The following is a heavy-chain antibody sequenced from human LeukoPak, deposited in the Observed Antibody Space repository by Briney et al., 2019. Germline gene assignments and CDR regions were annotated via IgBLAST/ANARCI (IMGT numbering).Heavy chain of an antibody. Sequence: ASVKVSCKASGYTFPGYYMHWVRQAPGQGLEWMGWINPNSGGTNYAQKFQGRVTMTRDTSISTAYMELSRLRSDDTAVYYCARDNSGYDYVGDYWGQGTLVTVSS. CDR1: GYTFPGYY. V-gene: IGHV1-2*02. CDR2: INPNSGGT. J-gene: IGHJ4*02. CDR3: ARDNSGYDYVGDY. D-gene: IGHD5-12*01.